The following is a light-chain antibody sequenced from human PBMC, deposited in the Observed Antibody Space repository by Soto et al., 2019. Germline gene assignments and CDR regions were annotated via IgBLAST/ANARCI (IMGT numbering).Light chain of an antibody. CDR2: MAS. Sequence: DVVLTQSPLSLPVTPGEPASISCRSSQILLNRNGYNYLDWYLQKPGQSPQLLFYMASNRASGVPDRLSGGGSGTDFTLKISRVEAEDVGVYYCMQPLRRPCTFGQGTKVEIK. J-gene: IGKJ1*01. CDR1: QILLNRNGYNY. CDR3: MQPLRRPCT. V-gene: IGKV2-28*01.